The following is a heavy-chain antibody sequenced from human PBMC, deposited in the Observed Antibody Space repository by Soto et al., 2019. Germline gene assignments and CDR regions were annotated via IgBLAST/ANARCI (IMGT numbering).Heavy chain of an antibody. J-gene: IGHJ6*02. D-gene: IGHD3-10*01. CDR2: IYYSRST. Sequence: PSETLSLTCTVSGGSISSSSYYWGWIRQPPGKGLEWIGSIYYSRSTYYTPSLKSRVTISVDTSKNQFSRKLSTVTAADTAVYYCARQRDYYGSGSPGDYYGMDVWGQGTTVTVSS. V-gene: IGHV4-39*01. CDR3: ARQRDYYGSGSPGDYYGMDV. CDR1: GGSISSSSYY.